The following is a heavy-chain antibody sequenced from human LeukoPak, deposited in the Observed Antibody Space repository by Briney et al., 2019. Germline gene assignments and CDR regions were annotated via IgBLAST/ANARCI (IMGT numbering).Heavy chain of an antibody. CDR3: ARDSDFWSGYFSVDY. CDR1: GYTFTCYY. J-gene: IGHJ4*02. CDR2: INPNSGGT. V-gene: IGHV1-2*02. Sequence: ASGKVSFKASGYTFTCYYMHWVRQATGQGLEWMGWINPNSGGTNYAQKFQGRVTMTRDTSISTAYMELSRLRSDDTPVYYCARDSDFWSGYFSVDYWGQGTLVTVSS. D-gene: IGHD3-3*01.